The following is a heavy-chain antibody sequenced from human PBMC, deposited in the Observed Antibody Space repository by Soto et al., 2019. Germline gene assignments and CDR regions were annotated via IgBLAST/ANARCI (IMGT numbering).Heavy chain of an antibody. CDR1: GGSFSGYY. Sequence: PSETLSLTCAVYGGSFSGYYWSWIRQPPGKGLEWIGEINHSGSTNYNPSLKSRVTISVDTSKNQFSLKLSSVTAADTAVYYCARKGGQLAPAEYFQHWGQGTLVTVSS. J-gene: IGHJ1*01. CDR2: INHSGST. D-gene: IGHD6-6*01. V-gene: IGHV4-34*01. CDR3: ARKGGQLAPAEYFQH.